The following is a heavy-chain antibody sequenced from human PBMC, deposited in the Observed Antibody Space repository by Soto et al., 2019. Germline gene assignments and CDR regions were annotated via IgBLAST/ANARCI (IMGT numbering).Heavy chain of an antibody. CDR3: ARHWDLRSLAY. Sequence: QVQLQESGPGLVKPSETLSLTCTVSGGSISSDYWSWIRQPPGKGLERIGYIYYGGSINYNPSLESRVAISVDTSKNQFSLKLTSATAADTAVYYCARHWDLRSLAYWGQGTLVTVSS. J-gene: IGHJ4*02. CDR1: GGSISSDY. V-gene: IGHV4-59*08. CDR2: IYYGGSI. D-gene: IGHD1-26*01.